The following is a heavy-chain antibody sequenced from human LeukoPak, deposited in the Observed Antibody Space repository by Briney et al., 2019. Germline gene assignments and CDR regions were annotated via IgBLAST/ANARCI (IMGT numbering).Heavy chain of an antibody. Sequence: SETLSLTCTVSGGSISSYYWSWIRQPPGKGLEWIGYIYYSGSTNYNPSLKSRVTISVDTSKNQFSLKLSSVTAADTAVYYCARGYYGSGSYLTDYWGQGTLVTVSS. J-gene: IGHJ4*02. CDR1: GGSISSYY. CDR2: IYYSGST. D-gene: IGHD3-10*01. CDR3: ARGYYGSGSYLTDY. V-gene: IGHV4-59*01.